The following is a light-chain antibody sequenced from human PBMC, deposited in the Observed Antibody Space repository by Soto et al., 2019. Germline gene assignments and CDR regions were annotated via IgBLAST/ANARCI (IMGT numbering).Light chain of an antibody. V-gene: IGKV1-12*01. CDR1: QGISSL. CDR2: TAS. Sequence: DIQMTQSPSSVSASVGDRVTISCRASQGISSLLAWYQQKPGKAPNLLIHTASSLQSGVPSGFSGSGSGTDFTLTISSLQPEDFATYYCQQANSFPLTFGGGTKVEIK. CDR3: QQANSFPLT. J-gene: IGKJ4*01.